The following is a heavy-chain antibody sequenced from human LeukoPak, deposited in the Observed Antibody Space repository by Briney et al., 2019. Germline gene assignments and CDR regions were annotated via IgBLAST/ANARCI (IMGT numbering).Heavy chain of an antibody. CDR1: GGSFSGYY. CDR2: INHSGST. Sequence: SETLSLTCAVYGGSFSGYYWSWIRQPPGKGLEWIGEINHSGSTNYNPSLKSRVTISIDTSKNQFSLKLSSVTAADTAVYYCARENSGSYREFDYWGQGTLVTVSS. D-gene: IGHD1-26*01. V-gene: IGHV4-34*01. J-gene: IGHJ4*02. CDR3: ARENSGSYREFDY.